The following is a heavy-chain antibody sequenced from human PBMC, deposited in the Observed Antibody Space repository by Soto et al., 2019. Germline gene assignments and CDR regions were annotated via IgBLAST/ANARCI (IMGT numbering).Heavy chain of an antibody. D-gene: IGHD6-19*01. Sequence: PSETLSLTCTVSGVPISTYCWSWIRQPPGKGLEWIGYISYSGRTNYNPSLKSRVTISVDTSKNHFSLSLMSVTAADTAVYYCARGNRQKWLGDNWFDPWGQGTLVTVSS. J-gene: IGHJ5*02. CDR3: ARGNRQKWLGDNWFDP. CDR1: GVPISTYC. V-gene: IGHV4-59*01. CDR2: ISYSGRT.